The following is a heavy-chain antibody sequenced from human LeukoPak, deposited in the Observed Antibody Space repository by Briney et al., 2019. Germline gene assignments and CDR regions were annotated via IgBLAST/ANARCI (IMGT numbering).Heavy chain of an antibody. J-gene: IGHJ4*02. V-gene: IGHV3-30*18. CDR3: ANFLDSSGTDDY. CDR2: ISYDGSNK. D-gene: IGHD3-22*01. CDR1: GFTSSRYG. Sequence: PGGSLRLSCAASGFTSSRYGMHWVRQAPGKGLEWLAVISYDGSNKYYADSVKGRFTISRDNSKNTLYLQMNSLRAEDTAMYYCANFLDSSGTDDYWGQGTLVTVSS.